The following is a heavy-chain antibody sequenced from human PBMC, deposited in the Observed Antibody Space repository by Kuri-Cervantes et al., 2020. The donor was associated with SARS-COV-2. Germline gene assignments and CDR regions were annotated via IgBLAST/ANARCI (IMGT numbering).Heavy chain of an antibody. CDR1: GSTFSSYS. Sequence: LSLTCAASGSTFSSYSMNWVRQAPGKGLEWVSSISSSSSYIYYADSVKGRFTISRDNAKNSLYLRMNSLRAEDTAVYYCASGYSSRLDAFDIWGQGTMVTVSS. V-gene: IGHV3-21*01. CDR2: ISSSSSYI. J-gene: IGHJ3*02. CDR3: ASGYSSRLDAFDI. D-gene: IGHD6-13*01.